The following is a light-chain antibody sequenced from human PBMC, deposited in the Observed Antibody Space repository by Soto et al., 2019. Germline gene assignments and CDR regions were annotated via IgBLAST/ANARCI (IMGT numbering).Light chain of an antibody. V-gene: IGKV1-9*01. CDR2: GAF. Sequence: EILLTQYPTFLSESSGAIVTITCRAIQDITKYLAWFQQKPGRAPKLLIYGAFTLHSGVPSRFSGSESGTDFTLTISSLQPEDFATYYCQQANSCPLTFGHGRRLEIK. J-gene: IGKJ5*01. CDR1: QDITKY. CDR3: QQANSCPLT.